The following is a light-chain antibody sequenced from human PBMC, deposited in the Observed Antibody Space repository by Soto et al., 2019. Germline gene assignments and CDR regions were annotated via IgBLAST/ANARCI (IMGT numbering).Light chain of an antibody. V-gene: IGKV3-15*01. Sequence: EVVMTQSPATLSVSPGERVTLSCRASQSVRDNLAWYQQKPGQPPRLLIYGASTRATGLPARFSGSGSGTDFTLTISSPQSEDFAVYYCQQYNNWPLTFGPGTKVDL. J-gene: IGKJ3*01. CDR2: GAS. CDR1: QSVRDN. CDR3: QQYNNWPLT.